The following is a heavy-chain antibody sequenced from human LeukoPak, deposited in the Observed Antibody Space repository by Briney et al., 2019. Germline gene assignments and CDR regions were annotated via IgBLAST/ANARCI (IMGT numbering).Heavy chain of an antibody. J-gene: IGHJ4*02. CDR1: GGSVSSSGYY. V-gene: IGHV4-39*01. Sequence: SETLSLTCTVSGGSVSSSGYYWGWIRQPPGKGLEWIGNIYHSGSTHYTPSLKSRVTISVDTSKNQFSLNLSSVTAADTAVYYCARHRGDFGDSRGNFDSWGQGTLVTVSS. CDR2: IYHSGST. CDR3: ARHRGDFGDSRGNFDS. D-gene: IGHD4-17*01.